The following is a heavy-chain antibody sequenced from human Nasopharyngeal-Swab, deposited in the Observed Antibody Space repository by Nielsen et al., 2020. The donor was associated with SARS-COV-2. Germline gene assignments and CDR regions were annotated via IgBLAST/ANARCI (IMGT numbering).Heavy chain of an antibody. CDR2: INHSGST. Sequence: SETLSLTCAVYGGSFSGYYWSWIRQPPGKGLEWIGEINHSGSTNYNPSLKSRVTISVDTSKHQFSLKLSSVTAADTAVYYCARWGVSSSFYYYGMDVWGQGTTVTVSS. CDR1: GGSFSGYY. V-gene: IGHV4-34*01. CDR3: ARWGVSSSFYYYGMDV. D-gene: IGHD6-6*01. J-gene: IGHJ6*02.